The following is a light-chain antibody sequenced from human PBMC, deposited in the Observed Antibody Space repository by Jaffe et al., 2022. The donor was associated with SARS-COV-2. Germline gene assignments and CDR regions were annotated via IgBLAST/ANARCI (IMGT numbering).Light chain of an antibody. Sequence: QSVLTQPPSASGTPGQRVTISCSGSYSNIGSNYVYWYQQLPGTAPKLLMSKNNQRPSGVPDRFSGSKSGTSASLAISGLRSEDEADYSCAAWDDSLSGPVFGGGTKLTVL. CDR1: YSNIGSNY. V-gene: IGLV1-47*01. J-gene: IGLJ3*02. CDR3: AAWDDSLSGPV. CDR2: KNN.